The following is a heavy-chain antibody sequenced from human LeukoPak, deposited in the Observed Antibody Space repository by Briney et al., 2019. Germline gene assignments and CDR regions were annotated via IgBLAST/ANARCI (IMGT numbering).Heavy chain of an antibody. V-gene: IGHV3-33*01. CDR2: IWYDGSNK. CDR1: GFTFSSYG. CDR3: ARGGVDYYHYYMDV. J-gene: IGHJ6*03. Sequence: GGSLRLSCAASGFTFSSYGMHWVRQAPGKGLEWVAVIWYDGSNKYYADSVKGRFTISRDNSKNTLYLQMNSLRAEDTAVYYCARGGVDYYHYYMDVWGKGTTVTVSS.